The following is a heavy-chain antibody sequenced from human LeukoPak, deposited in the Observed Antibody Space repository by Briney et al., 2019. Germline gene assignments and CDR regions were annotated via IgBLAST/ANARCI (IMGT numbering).Heavy chain of an antibody. D-gene: IGHD6-13*01. V-gene: IGHV4-59*01. CDR3: ARASSWFPFDP. CDR2: IYYSGST. J-gene: IGHJ5*02. CDR1: GGSISSYY. Sequence: SETLSLTCTVSGGSISSYYWSWIRQPPGKGLEWIGYIYYSGSTYYNPSLKSRVTISVDTSKNQFSLKLSSVTAADTAVYYCARASSWFPFDPWGQGTLVTVSS.